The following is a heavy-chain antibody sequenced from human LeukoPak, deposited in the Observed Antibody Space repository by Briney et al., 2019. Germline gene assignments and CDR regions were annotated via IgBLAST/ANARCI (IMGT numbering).Heavy chain of an antibody. D-gene: IGHD5-24*01. J-gene: IGHJ3*02. Sequence: GVSLRLSCAASGFSFIGSPKHWVRQPSGEGLEWLGCVRSRGNNYVTTYTASPDDSFPSHCDDPKNTADVQMNSLENERVSVYYCTRVNPSSDGYYDAFDIWGQGTLVTVSS. CDR3: TRVNPSSDGYYDAFDI. CDR2: VRSRGNNYVT. CDR1: GFSFIGSP. V-gene: IGHV3-73*01.